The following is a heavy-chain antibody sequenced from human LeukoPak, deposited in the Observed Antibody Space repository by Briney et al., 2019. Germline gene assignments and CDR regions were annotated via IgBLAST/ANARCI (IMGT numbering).Heavy chain of an antibody. V-gene: IGHV3-48*04. Sequence: GGSLRLSCAASGFTFSIYSLNWVRHAPGKGREWVSFISSSSSTIYYADSVKGRFTISRDNAEKSLYLQMNSLRAEDTAVYYCARDRGGSYSAIDYWGQGTLVTVSS. D-gene: IGHD2-15*01. CDR1: GFTFSIYS. CDR2: ISSSSSTI. J-gene: IGHJ4*02. CDR3: ARDRGGSYSAIDY.